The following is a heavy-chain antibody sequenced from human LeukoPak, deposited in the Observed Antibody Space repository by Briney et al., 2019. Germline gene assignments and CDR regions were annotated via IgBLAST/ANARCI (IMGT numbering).Heavy chain of an antibody. J-gene: IGHJ5*02. CDR1: GYTFTGYY. CDR3: AKALVVPAARWFDP. V-gene: IGHV1-2*02. Sequence: ASVKVSCKASGYTFTGYYMHWVRQAPGQGLEWMGWINPNSGGTNYAQKFQGRVTMTRDTSISTAYMELSRLRSDDTAVYYCAKALVVPAARWFDPWGQGTLVTVSS. D-gene: IGHD2-2*01. CDR2: INPNSGGT.